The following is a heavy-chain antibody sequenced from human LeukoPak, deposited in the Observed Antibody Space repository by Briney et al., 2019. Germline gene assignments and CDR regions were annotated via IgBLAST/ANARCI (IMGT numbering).Heavy chain of an antibody. Sequence: PGGSLRLSCAASGFTFSSYAMSCVRQAPGKGLEWVSAISGSGGSTYCADSVKGRFTISRDNSKNTLYLQMNSLRAEDTAVYYCAKDPSRVVPAARLDYWGQGTLVTVSS. CDR2: ISGSGGST. CDR1: GFTFSSYA. D-gene: IGHD2-2*01. V-gene: IGHV3-23*01. CDR3: AKDPSRVVPAARLDY. J-gene: IGHJ4*02.